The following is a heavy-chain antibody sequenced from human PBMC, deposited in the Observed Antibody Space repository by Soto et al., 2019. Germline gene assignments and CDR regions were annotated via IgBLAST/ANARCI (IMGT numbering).Heavy chain of an antibody. Sequence: GGSLRLSCAASGFTFSDHYMDWVRQAPGKGLEWVGRTRNKANSYTTEYAASVKGRFTISRDDSKNSLYLQMNSLKTEDTAVYYCARGIAAAGNSGVYYFDYWGQGTLVTVSS. CDR3: ARGIAAAGNSGVYYFDY. CDR1: GFTFSDHY. J-gene: IGHJ4*02. CDR2: TRNKANSYTT. D-gene: IGHD6-13*01. V-gene: IGHV3-72*01.